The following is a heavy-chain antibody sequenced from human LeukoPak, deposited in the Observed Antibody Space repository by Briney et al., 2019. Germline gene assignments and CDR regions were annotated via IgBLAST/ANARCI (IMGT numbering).Heavy chain of an antibody. CDR1: GGSISSSSYY. Sequence: SETLSLTCTVSGGSISSSSYYWGWIRQPPGKGLEWIGSIYYSGSTYYNPSLKSPVTISVDTSKNQFSLKVSSVTAADTAVYYCARHGGSGYDYSVEEAFDYWGQGTLVTVSS. CDR3: ARHGGSGYDYSVEEAFDY. J-gene: IGHJ4*02. CDR2: IYYSGST. V-gene: IGHV4-39*01. D-gene: IGHD5-12*01.